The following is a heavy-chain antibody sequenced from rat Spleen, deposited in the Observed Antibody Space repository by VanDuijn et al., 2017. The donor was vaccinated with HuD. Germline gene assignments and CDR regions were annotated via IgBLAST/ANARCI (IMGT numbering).Heavy chain of an antibody. CDR3: AKDLDY. V-gene: IGHV5S13*01. Sequence: EVQLVESGGGLVQPGRSLKLSCAASGFTYSNYVMAWVRQAPTKGLEWVASISTVGGNTYYRDSVKGRFTISRDNAKNTLDLQMDSLRSEDTATYYCAKDLDYWGQGVMVTVSS. CDR1: GFTYSNYV. CDR2: ISTVGGNT. J-gene: IGHJ2*01.